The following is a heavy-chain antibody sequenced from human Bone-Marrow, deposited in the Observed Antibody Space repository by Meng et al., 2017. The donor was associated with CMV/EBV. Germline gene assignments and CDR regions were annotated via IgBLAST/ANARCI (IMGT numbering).Heavy chain of an antibody. CDR3: ASVSSIAARPFDY. CDR1: GYTFTSYG. V-gene: IGHV1-18*01. CDR2: ISVYNGNT. J-gene: IGHJ4*02. Sequence: ASVKVSCKASGYTFTSYGISWVRQAPGQGFEWMGWISVYNGNTNYAQKLQGRVTMTTDTSTSTAYMELSSLRSEDTAVYYCASVSSIAARPFDYWGQGTLVTVSS. D-gene: IGHD6-6*01.